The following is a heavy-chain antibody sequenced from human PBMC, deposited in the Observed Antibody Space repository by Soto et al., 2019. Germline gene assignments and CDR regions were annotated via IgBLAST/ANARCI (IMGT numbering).Heavy chain of an antibody. V-gene: IGHV3-15*01. Sequence: GGSLRLSCAASGFTFSNAWMSWVRQAPGKGLEWVGRIKSKTDGGTTDYAAPVKGRFTISRDDSKNTLYLQMNSLKTEDTAVYYCTTASGGDYGYYYYMDVWGKGTTVTVSS. CDR3: TTASGGDYGYYYYMDV. D-gene: IGHD4-17*01. J-gene: IGHJ6*03. CDR2: IKSKTDGGTT. CDR1: GFTFSNAW.